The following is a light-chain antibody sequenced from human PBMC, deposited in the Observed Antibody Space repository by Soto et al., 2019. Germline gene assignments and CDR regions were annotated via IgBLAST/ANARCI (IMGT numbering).Light chain of an antibody. J-gene: IGKJ1*01. CDR1: QSVSSY. CDR2: DAS. CDR3: QQRSNWRWR. Sequence: EIVLTQSPATLSLSPGERATLSCRASQSVSSYLAWYQQKPGQAPRLLIYDASNRATGIPARFSGSGSGTDFTHTISSLKPVDFAVYYSQQRSNWRWRFGQGTQVDI. V-gene: IGKV3-11*01.